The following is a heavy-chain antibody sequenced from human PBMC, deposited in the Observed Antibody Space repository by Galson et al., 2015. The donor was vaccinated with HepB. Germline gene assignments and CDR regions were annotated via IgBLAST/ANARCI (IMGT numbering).Heavy chain of an antibody. J-gene: IGHJ6*02. CDR3: ARESRYCSSTSCYFSHGMDV. CDR1: GSTFTSYD. D-gene: IGHD2-2*01. Sequence: SVTVSCKASGSTFTSYDINWVRQATGQGLEWMGWMNPNSGNTGYGQKFQGRVTMTRNTSISTAYMELSSLRSEDTAVYYCARESRYCSSTSCYFSHGMDVWGQGTTVTVSS. V-gene: IGHV1-8*01. CDR2: MNPNSGNT.